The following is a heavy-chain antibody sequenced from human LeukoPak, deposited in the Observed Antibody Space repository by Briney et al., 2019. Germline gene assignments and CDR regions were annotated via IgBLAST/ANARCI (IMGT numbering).Heavy chain of an antibody. D-gene: IGHD4-23*01. V-gene: IGHV1-46*01. CDR3: ARVGKSSRYYYYYYYMDV. CDR1: GYTFTSYY. CDR2: INPSGGST. J-gene: IGHJ6*03. Sequence: ASVKVSCKASGYTFTSYYMHWVRQAPGQGLEWMGIINPSGGSTSYAQKFQGRVTMTRDTSTSTVYMELSSLKSEDTAVYYCARVGKSSRYYYYYYYMDVWAKGPRSPSP.